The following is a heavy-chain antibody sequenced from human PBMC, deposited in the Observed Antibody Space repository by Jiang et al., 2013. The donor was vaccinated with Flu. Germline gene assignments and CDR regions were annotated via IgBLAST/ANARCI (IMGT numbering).Heavy chain of an antibody. CDR3: ARAREGDY. CDR1: GYSISSGYY. CDR2: IYHSGTT. Sequence: GPGLVKPSETLSLTCTVSGYSISSGYYWGWIRQTPGKGLEWIGCIYHSGTTYYNPSLKSRVTISVDTSKNQFSLKVTSVTAADTAVYYCARAREGDYWGQGTLVTVSS. J-gene: IGHJ4*02. V-gene: IGHV4-38-2*02.